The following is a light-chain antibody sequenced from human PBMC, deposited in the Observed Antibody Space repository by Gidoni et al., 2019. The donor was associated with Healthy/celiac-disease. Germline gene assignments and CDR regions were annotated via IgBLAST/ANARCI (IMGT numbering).Light chain of an antibody. CDR3: SSYTSSSTVV. CDR2: EVS. Sequence: QSALTQPASVSGSPGQSITISCTGTSSDVGGYNYVSWYQQHPGKAPKLMICEVSNRPSGVSNRFSGSKSGNTASLTISGLQAEDEADYYCSSYTSSSTVVFGGWTQLTVL. V-gene: IGLV2-14*01. J-gene: IGLJ2*01. CDR1: SSDVGGYNY.